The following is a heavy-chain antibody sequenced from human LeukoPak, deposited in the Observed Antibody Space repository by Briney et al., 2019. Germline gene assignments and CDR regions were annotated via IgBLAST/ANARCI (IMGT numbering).Heavy chain of an antibody. D-gene: IGHD3-3*01. Sequence: TSETLSLTCTVSGGSISSYYWSWLRQPPGKGLEWIGYIYYSGSTNYNPSLKSRVTISVDTSKNQFSLKLSSVTAADTAVYYCARGIYDFWSGYSDYWGQGTLVTVSS. J-gene: IGHJ4*02. CDR1: GGSISSYY. CDR3: ARGIYDFWSGYSDY. V-gene: IGHV4-59*01. CDR2: IYYSGST.